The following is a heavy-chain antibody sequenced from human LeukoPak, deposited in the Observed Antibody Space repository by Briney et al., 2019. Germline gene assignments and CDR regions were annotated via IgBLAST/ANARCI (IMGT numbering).Heavy chain of an antibody. CDR1: GFTFSSYD. CDR2: IGSNGGNT. Sequence: PGGSLRLSCAASGFTFSSYDLSWVRQPPGKGLEWVSTIGSNGGNTYYVDSVKGRFTISRDNSKNTLFLQMNSLRAEDTAVYYCAKFFSPVGWGQGTLVTVSS. D-gene: IGHD1-26*01. J-gene: IGHJ4*02. V-gene: IGHV3-23*01. CDR3: AKFFSPVG.